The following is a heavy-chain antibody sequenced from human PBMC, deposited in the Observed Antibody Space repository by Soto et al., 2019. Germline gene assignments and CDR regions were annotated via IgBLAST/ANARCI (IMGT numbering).Heavy chain of an antibody. J-gene: IGHJ3*02. CDR2: INPNSVGT. D-gene: IGHD3-10*01. V-gene: IGHV1-2*02. Sequence: VKVSCKASGYTFTGHYMHWVRQAPGQGLEWMGWINPNSVGTNYAQKFQGRVTMTRDTSISTAYMELSRLRSDDTAVYYCAREPMVRAAHGFDIWGQGXMVTV. CDR1: GYTFTGHY. CDR3: AREPMVRAAHGFDI.